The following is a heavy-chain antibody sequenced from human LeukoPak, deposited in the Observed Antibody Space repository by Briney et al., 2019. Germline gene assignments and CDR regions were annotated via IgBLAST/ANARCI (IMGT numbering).Heavy chain of an antibody. Sequence: GGSLRLSCSASGFTFSSYAMHWVRQASGKGLKYVSAISNDGGSTYYADSMKDRFTISRDNAKNSLYLQMNSLRAEDTAVYYCARLRSSGLNWFDPWGQGTLVTVSS. CDR1: GFTFSSYA. J-gene: IGHJ5*02. CDR2: ISNDGGST. V-gene: IGHV3-64*04. CDR3: ARLRSSGLNWFDP. D-gene: IGHD6-19*01.